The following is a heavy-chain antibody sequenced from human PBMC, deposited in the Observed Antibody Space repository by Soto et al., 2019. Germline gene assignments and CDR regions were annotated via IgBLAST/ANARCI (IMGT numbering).Heavy chain of an antibody. V-gene: IGHV4-30-4*01. CDR2: IYYSGST. J-gene: IGHJ4*02. D-gene: IGHD3-10*01. CDR1: GGSISSGDYY. CDR3: GKGFYGSGGPDV. Sequence: SETLSLTCTVSGGSISSGDYYWSWIRQPPGKGLEWIGYIYYSGSTYYNPSLKSRVTISVDTSKNQFSLKPSSVTAADTAVYYCGKGFYGSGGPDVWGPGTLVTVSS.